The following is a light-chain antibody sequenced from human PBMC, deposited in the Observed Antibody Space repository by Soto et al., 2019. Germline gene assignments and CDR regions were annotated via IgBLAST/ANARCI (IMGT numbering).Light chain of an antibody. CDR2: RNN. J-gene: IGLJ1*01. CDR1: SSNIGSNY. CDR3: AAWDDSLSGYF. Sequence: SVLTQPPSASGTPGQRVTISCSGSSSNIGSNYVYWYQQLPGTAPKLLIYRNNQRPSGVPDRFSGSKSGTSASLAISGLRSEDEADYYCAAWDDSLSGYFFGTGTKLTVL. V-gene: IGLV1-47*01.